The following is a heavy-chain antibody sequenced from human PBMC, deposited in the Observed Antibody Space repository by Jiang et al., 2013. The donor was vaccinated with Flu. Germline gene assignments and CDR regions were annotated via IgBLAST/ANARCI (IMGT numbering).Heavy chain of an antibody. CDR3: ARVAITMVRGVIIFDAFDI. Sequence: TVSGGSISSGDYYWSWIRQPPGKGLEWIGYIYYSGSTYYNPSLKSRVTISVDTSKNQFSLKLSSVTAADTAVYYCARVAITMVRGVIIFDAFDIWGQGTMVTVSS. CDR1: GGSISSGDYY. CDR2: IYYSGST. D-gene: IGHD3-10*01. V-gene: IGHV4-30-4*01. J-gene: IGHJ3*02.